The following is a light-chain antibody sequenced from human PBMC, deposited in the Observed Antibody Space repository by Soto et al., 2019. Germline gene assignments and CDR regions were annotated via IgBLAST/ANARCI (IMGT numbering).Light chain of an antibody. Sequence: QSALTQPASVSGSPGQSITIFCAGTMRDIGAYNLVSWYQQHPGRAPQLIIYEVRNRPSGSSFRFSGSKSGNTASLTISGLLAEDEADYYCSSFTSRSSLIFGGGTKLTVL. V-gene: IGLV2-14*01. J-gene: IGLJ2*01. CDR3: SSFTSRSSLI. CDR2: EVR. CDR1: MRDIGAYNL.